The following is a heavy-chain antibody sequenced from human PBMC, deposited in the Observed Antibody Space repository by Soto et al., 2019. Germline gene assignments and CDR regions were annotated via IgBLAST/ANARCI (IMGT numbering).Heavy chain of an antibody. Sequence: LSLTCAVSGYSISSGYYWGWIRQPPGKGLEWIGSIYHSGSTYYNPSLKSRVTISVDTSKNQFSLKLSSVTAADTAVYYCARDDRASSSPAFDYWGQGTLVTVSS. J-gene: IGHJ4*02. CDR3: ARDDRASSSPAFDY. D-gene: IGHD6-6*01. CDR1: GYSISSGYY. CDR2: IYHSGST. V-gene: IGHV4-38-2*02.